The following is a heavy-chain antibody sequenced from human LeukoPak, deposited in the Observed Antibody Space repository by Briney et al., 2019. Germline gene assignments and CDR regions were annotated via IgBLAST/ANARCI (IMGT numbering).Heavy chain of an antibody. J-gene: IGHJ4*02. V-gene: IGHV4-59*01. D-gene: IGHD2-15*01. CDR2: IYYSGST. CDR1: NGSISSYY. CDR3: ARGRGGIGPL. Sequence: PSETLSLTCTVSNGSISSYYWSWIRQPPGKGLEWIGYIYYSGSTIYNPSLKSRVTISVDTSKNQFSLKLSSVTAADTAVYYCARGRGGIGPLWGQGTLVTVSS.